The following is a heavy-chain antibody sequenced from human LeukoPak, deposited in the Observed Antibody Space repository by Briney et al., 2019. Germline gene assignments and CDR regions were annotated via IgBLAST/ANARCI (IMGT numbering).Heavy chain of an antibody. CDR2: MYYSGTT. D-gene: IGHD2-21*02. J-gene: IGHJ4*02. CDR3: ARLPMGVTPHVDY. Sequence: SETLSLTCTVSGGSITSYYRSWIRQSPGKGLEWIGFMYYSGTTNYNPSRKSRVTISLGMSKNQFSLKLSSVTAADTAVYYCARLPMGVTPHVDYWGQGTLVTVSS. V-gene: IGHV4-59*01. CDR1: GGSITSYY.